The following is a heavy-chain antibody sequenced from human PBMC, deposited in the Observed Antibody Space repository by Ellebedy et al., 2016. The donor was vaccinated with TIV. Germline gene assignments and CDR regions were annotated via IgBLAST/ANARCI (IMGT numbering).Heavy chain of an antibody. CDR1: GFTFADYV. Sequence: GESLKISCAASGFTFADYVMHWIRQPPGKGLELVTVISWDGTMTYHADSVKGRFTVSRDNKKNLLYLQMNSLKTEDTAVYYCGKDLDVLTGSDFWGQGTLVTVSS. J-gene: IGHJ4*02. D-gene: IGHD3-9*01. CDR3: GKDLDVLTGSDF. V-gene: IGHV3-43*01. CDR2: ISWDGTMT.